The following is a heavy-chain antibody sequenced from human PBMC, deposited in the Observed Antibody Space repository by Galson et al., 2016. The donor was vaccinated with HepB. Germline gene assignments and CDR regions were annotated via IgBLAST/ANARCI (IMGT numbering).Heavy chain of an antibody. D-gene: IGHD3-10*01. CDR2: IYPGDSDT. V-gene: IGHV5-51*01. CDR3: ARLYGSGSDSTPWYCNL. J-gene: IGHJ2*01. CDR1: EYRFTAYW. Sequence: QSGAEVKKPGESLRISCEGSEYRFTAYWIACVRQMPGKGLEWMASIYPGDSDTRYSPSFQGQVTISADTSISTAYLQWSSLKASDTAAYYCARLYGSGSDSTPWYCNLCGRGTLVTVSS.